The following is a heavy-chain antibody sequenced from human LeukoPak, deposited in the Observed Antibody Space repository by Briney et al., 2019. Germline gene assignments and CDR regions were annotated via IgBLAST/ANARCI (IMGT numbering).Heavy chain of an antibody. D-gene: IGHD5-24*01. Sequence: ASVKVSCKASGYSFVGYGITWVRQAPGQGLEWMGWFNPENGNTNYAQKVQGRVTMTADTSTSTSYMELRSLRSDDTAVYYCARDERGRDGYRLDYWGQGTLVTVSS. CDR2: FNPENGNT. J-gene: IGHJ4*02. V-gene: IGHV1-18*01. CDR1: GYSFVGYG. CDR3: ARDERGRDGYRLDY.